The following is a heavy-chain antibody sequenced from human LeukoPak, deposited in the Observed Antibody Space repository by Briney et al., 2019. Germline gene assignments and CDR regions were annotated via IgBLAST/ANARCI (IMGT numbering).Heavy chain of an antibody. CDR3: AKVLREPFMQWLPFDY. V-gene: IGHV3-23*01. Sequence: GGSLRLSCAASGFTFSSYWMHWVRQAPGKGLVWVSAISGNGGSTYYADSVKGRFTISRDNSKNTLYLQMNSLRAEDTAVYYCAKVLREPFMQWLPFDYWGQGTLVTVSS. D-gene: IGHD6-19*01. CDR2: ISGNGGST. J-gene: IGHJ4*02. CDR1: GFTFSSYW.